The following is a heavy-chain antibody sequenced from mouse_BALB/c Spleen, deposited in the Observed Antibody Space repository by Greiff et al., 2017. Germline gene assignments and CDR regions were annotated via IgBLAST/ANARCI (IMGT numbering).Heavy chain of an antibody. CDR3: ARMDNYVSFDY. CDR2: ISYSGST. V-gene: IGHV3-2*02. D-gene: IGHD1-3*01. J-gene: IGHJ2*01. CDR1: GYSITSDYA. Sequence: EVKLMESGPGLVKPSQSLSLTCTVTGYSITSDYAWNWIRQFPGNKLEWMGYISYSGSTSYNPSLKSRISITRDTSKNQFFLQLNSVTTEDTATYYCARMDNYVSFDYWGQGTTLTVSS.